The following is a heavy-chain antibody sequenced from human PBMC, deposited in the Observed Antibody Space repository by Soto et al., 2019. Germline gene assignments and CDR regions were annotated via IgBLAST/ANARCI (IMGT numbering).Heavy chain of an antibody. CDR1: GGSISSYY. J-gene: IGHJ6*02. CDR2: IYYSGST. CDR3: AVSRDGYSMDV. Sequence: PSETLSLTCTASGGSISSYYWSWIRQPPGKGLEWIGYIYYSGSTNYNPSLKSRVTISVDTSKDQFSLKLSSVTAADTAVYYCAVSRDGYSMDVWGQGTTVTVSS. V-gene: IGHV4-59*12. D-gene: IGHD2-2*01.